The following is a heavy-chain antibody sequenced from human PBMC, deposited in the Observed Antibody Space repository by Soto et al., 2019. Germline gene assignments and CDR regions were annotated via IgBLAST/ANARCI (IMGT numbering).Heavy chain of an antibody. CDR1: GGTFSTYT. Sequence: QVQLVQSGAEVKKPGSSVKVSCKASGGTFSTYTIIWVRQAPGQGLEWMGRILPMLEITNSAQRFQGRVTSTADKSTSTAYLELSSLRSGDTAVYYCTLGSWSAGTFDIWGRGTMVTVSS. J-gene: IGHJ3*02. CDR2: ILPMLEIT. D-gene: IGHD6-13*01. V-gene: IGHV1-69*02. CDR3: TLGSWSAGTFDI.